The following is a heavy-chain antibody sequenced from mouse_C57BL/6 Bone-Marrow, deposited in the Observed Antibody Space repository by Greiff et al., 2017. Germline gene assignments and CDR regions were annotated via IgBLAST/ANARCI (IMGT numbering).Heavy chain of an antibody. CDR1: GYTFTSYG. CDR3: ARDYYGNDERFAY. D-gene: IGHD2-2*01. CDR2: IYPRSGNT. J-gene: IGHJ3*01. Sequence: QVHVKQSGAELARPGASVKLSCKASGYTFTSYGISWVKQRTGQGLEWIGEIYPRSGNTYYNEKFKGKATLTADKSSSTAYMELRSLTSEDSAVYFCARDYYGNDERFAYWGQGTLVTVSA. V-gene: IGHV1-81*01.